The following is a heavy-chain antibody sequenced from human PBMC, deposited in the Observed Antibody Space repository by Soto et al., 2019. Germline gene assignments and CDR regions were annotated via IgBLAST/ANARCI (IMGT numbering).Heavy chain of an antibody. CDR2: ISGSGGST. J-gene: IGHJ3*02. V-gene: IGHV3-23*01. CDR1: GFTFSSYA. Sequence: GGSLRLSCAASGFTFSSYAMSWVRQAPGKGLEWVSAISGSGGSTYYADSVKGRFTISRDNSKNTLYLQMNSLRAEDTAVYYCAKDNDDILTGYYDAFDIWGQGTMVTVSS. D-gene: IGHD3-9*01. CDR3: AKDNDDILTGYYDAFDI.